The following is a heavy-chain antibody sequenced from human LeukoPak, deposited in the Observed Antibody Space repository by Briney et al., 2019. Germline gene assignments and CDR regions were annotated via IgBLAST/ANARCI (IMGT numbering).Heavy chain of an antibody. J-gene: IGHJ3*02. D-gene: IGHD2-8*01. CDR1: GYSFTSYW. Sequence: GESLMISCKGSGYSFTSYWIGWVRQMPGKGLEWMGIIYPGDSDTRYSPSFQGQVTISADKSISTAYLQWSSLKASDTAMYYCARQDRYCTNGVCYLDAFDIWGQGTMVTVSS. CDR2: IYPGDSDT. CDR3: ARQDRYCTNGVCYLDAFDI. V-gene: IGHV5-51*01.